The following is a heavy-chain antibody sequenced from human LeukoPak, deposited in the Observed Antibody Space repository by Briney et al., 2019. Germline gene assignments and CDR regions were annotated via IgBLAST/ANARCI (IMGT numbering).Heavy chain of an antibody. CDR1: GIIFNNYW. Sequence: GGSLRRSCAASGIIFNNYWMHWVRQAPGKGLIWVSRINRDGSSTTYEDSVKGRFTISRDNAKNSLYLQMNSLRAEDTAGYYCARVHGDYVSPGYFDYWGQGTLVTVSS. V-gene: IGHV3-74*01. D-gene: IGHD4-17*01. CDR3: ARVHGDYVSPGYFDY. CDR2: INRDGSST. J-gene: IGHJ4*02.